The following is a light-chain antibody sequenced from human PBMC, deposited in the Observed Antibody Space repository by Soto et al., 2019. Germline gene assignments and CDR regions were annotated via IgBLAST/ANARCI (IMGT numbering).Light chain of an antibody. CDR2: GAS. CDR3: QQYGSSPRIT. J-gene: IGKJ5*01. V-gene: IGKV3-20*01. CDR1: QSASNSY. Sequence: EIVLTQSPGTLSLSPGERATLSCRASQSASNSYLAWYQQKPGQAPRLLIYGASNWATGIPDRFSGSGSGTDFTLTISRLEPEDFAVYYCQQYGSSPRITFGQGTRLEIK.